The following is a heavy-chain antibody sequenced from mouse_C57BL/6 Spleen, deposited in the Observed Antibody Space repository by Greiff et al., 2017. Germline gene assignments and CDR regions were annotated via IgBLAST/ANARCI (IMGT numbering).Heavy chain of an antibody. CDR2: INPSSGYT. D-gene: IGHD2-5*01. Sequence: VQLQQSGAELARPGASVKMSCKASGYTFTSYTMHWVKQRPGQGLEWIGYINPSSGYTKYNQKFKDKATLTADKSSSTASMQLSSLTSEDSAVYYCARSGYSNYGFAYWGQGTLVTVSA. J-gene: IGHJ3*01. V-gene: IGHV1-4*01. CDR1: GYTFTSYT. CDR3: ARSGYSNYGFAY.